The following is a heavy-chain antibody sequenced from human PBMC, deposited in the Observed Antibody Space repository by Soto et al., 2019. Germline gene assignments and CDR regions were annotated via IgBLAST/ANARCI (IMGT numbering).Heavy chain of an antibody. Sequence: QVQLVESGGGVVQPGRSLRLSCAASGFTFSSYGMHWVRQAPGKGLEWVAVISYDGSNKYYADSVKGRFTISRDNSKNTLYLQMNSLRAEDTAVYYCAKDLGAYSGSYPDYWGQGTLVTVSS. D-gene: IGHD1-26*01. J-gene: IGHJ4*02. V-gene: IGHV3-30*18. CDR2: ISYDGSNK. CDR3: AKDLGAYSGSYPDY. CDR1: GFTFSSYG.